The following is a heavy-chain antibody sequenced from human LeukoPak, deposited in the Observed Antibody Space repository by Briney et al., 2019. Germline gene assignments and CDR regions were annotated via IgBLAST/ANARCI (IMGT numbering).Heavy chain of an antibody. CDR1: LFRLTTYV. CDR2: LSDSDAIS. Sequence: PGGALRLSCSAPLFRLTTYVMSTVPQAPGKVLERVSALSDSDAISYYGDSVKGRFTISRDQSKLTGYLQMNILRADDASLYYCAKFGGGGAFDIWGQGTMVTVSS. D-gene: IGHD2-15*01. V-gene: IGHV3-23*01. CDR3: AKFGGGGAFDI. J-gene: IGHJ3*02.